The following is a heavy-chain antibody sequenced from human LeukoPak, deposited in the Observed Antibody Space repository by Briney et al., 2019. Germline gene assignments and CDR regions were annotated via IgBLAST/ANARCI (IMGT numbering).Heavy chain of an antibody. D-gene: IGHD3-22*01. CDR3: AKDRVTYYYDSSGYPDY. Sequence: PGGSLRLSCAASGFTFSSYAMSWVRQAPGKGLEWVSAISGSGGSTYYADSVKGRFTISRDNSKNTLYLQMNSLRAEDTAVYYFAKDRVTYYYDSSGYPDYWGQGTLVTVSS. J-gene: IGHJ4*02. CDR1: GFTFSSYA. CDR2: ISGSGGST. V-gene: IGHV3-23*01.